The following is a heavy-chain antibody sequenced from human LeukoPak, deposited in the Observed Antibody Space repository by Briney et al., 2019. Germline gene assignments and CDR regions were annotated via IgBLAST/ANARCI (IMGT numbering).Heavy chain of an antibody. J-gene: IGHJ3*02. D-gene: IGHD6-13*01. CDR1: GFTFSSYS. CDR2: TSSSSSYI. CDR3: AREYRRSWDAFVI. V-gene: IGHV3-21*01. Sequence: GGPLRLSCAASGFTFSSYSMNWVRQAPGKGLGGVSSTSSSSSYIYYADPVKGRFTTYRDNDKNSLYLQMNSLRDEDTAVYYCAREYRRSWDAFVIWGGRTMVTVS.